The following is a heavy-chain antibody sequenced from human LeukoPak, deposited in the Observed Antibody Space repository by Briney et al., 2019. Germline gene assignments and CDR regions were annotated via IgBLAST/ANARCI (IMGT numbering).Heavy chain of an antibody. J-gene: IGHJ6*02. V-gene: IGHV3-33*01. CDR2: IWYDGSNK. D-gene: IGHD3-16*02. Sequence: GGSLRLSCAASGFTFRSYGMHWVRQAPGKGLEWVAVIWYDGSNKYYADSVKGRFTISRDNSKNTLYLQMNSLRAKGTAVYYCARAPGELSLYYYYGMDVWGQGTTVTVSS. CDR1: GFTFRSYG. CDR3: ARAPGELSLYYYYGMDV.